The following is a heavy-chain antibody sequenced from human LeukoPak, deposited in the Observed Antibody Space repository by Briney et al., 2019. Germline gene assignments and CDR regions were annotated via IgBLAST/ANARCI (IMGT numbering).Heavy chain of an antibody. CDR3: AKDDAWLRYGE. CDR1: GFTFSNYW. J-gene: IGHJ4*02. D-gene: IGHD3-10*01. Sequence: PGGSLRLSCAASGFTFSNYWMSWVRQAPGKGLEWVANIKQDRSEKYYVDSVKGRFTISRDNSKNTVYLEVISLTDEDTAVYYCAKDDAWLRYGEWSQGTLVTVSS. CDR2: IKQDRSEK. V-gene: IGHV3-7*03.